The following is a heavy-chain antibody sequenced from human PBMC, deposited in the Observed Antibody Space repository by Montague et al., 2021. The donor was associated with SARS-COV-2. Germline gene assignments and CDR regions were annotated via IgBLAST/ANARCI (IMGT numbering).Heavy chain of an antibody. V-gene: IGHV4-61*01. J-gene: IGHJ6*02. D-gene: IGHD3-3*01. CDR1: GGSVSSGSYN. CDR2: IYYSGST. Sequence: SETLSLTCIVSGGSVSSGSYNWSWIRQPPGKGLEWIGYIYYSGSTNYXPSLKSRVTISVDTSKNQFSLKLSSVTAADTAVYYCARDPWRITIFGVVTRYGMDVWAEGPRSPSP. CDR3: ARDPWRITIFGVVTRYGMDV.